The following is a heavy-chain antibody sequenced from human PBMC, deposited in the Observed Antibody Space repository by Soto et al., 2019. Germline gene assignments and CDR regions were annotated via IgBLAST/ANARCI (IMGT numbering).Heavy chain of an antibody. CDR3: ARDWKGGGGMDV. J-gene: IGHJ6*02. CDR1: GGSVSSGSYY. Sequence: PSETLSLTCTVSGGSVSSGSYYWSWIRQPPGKGLEWIGYIYYSGSTNYNPSLKSRVTISVDTSKNQFSLKLSSVTAADTAVYYCARDWKGGGGMDVWGQGTTVTVS. CDR2: IYYSGST. V-gene: IGHV4-61*01. D-gene: IGHD2-15*01.